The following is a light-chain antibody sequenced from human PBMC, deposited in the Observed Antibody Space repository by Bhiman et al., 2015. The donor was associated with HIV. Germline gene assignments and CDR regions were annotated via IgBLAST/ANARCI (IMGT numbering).Light chain of an antibody. Sequence: QSLLTQPPSVSGAPGQTVSISCTGGPSNIGAGYDVHWYQQIPGRAPTLLIYATNRRPSGVPDRFSGSKSGTSASLDISGLRSEDEADYYCAAWDDSLSGLILGGGTKLTVL. CDR2: ATN. CDR1: PSNIGAGYD. CDR3: AAWDDSLSGLI. J-gene: IGLJ2*01. V-gene: IGLV1-40*01.